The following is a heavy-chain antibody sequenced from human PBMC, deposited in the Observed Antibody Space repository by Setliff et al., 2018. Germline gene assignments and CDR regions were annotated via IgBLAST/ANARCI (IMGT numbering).Heavy chain of an antibody. CDR3: ARDLGHGGDSDY. J-gene: IGHJ4*02. V-gene: IGHV4-34*12. D-gene: IGHD2-21*02. Sequence: PSETLSLTCAVYGGSFSGYYWSWIRQPPGKRLEWIGEIIHSGSTNYNPSLKSRLTISRDTSKNQVSLKLNSVTATDTAVYYCARDLGHGGDSDYWGQGILVTVSS. CDR2: IIHSGST. CDR1: GGSFSGYY.